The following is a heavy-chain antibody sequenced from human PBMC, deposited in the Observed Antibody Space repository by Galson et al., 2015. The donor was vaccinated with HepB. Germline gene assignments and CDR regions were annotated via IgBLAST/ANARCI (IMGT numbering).Heavy chain of an antibody. Sequence: SLRLSCAASGFPFSTYAMNWARQAPGKGLEWVAVISYDGSNKYYADSVKGRFTISRDNSKNTLYLQMNSLRAEDTAVYYCAGRHRIPGAFDIWGQGTMVTVSS. V-gene: IGHV3-30-3*01. CDR1: GFPFSTYA. J-gene: IGHJ3*02. CDR2: ISYDGSNK. CDR3: AGRHRIPGAFDI. D-gene: IGHD2-15*01.